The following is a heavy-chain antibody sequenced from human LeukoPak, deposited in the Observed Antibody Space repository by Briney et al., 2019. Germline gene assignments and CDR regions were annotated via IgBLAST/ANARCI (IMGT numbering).Heavy chain of an antibody. CDR3: ARLGKTTGDWGGY. CDR1: GFTFSSSW. D-gene: IGHD7-27*01. CDR2: IYPGDSDT. J-gene: IGHJ4*02. V-gene: IGHV5-51*01. Sequence: GGSLRLSCAASGFTFSSSWMSWVRQAPGKGLEWMGIIYPGDSDTRYSPSFQGQVTISADKSISTAYLQWSSLKASDTAMYYCARLGKTTGDWGGYWGQGTLVTVSS.